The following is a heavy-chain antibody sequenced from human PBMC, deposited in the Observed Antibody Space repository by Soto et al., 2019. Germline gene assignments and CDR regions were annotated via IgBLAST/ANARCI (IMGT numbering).Heavy chain of an antibody. J-gene: IGHJ6*02. CDR3: ARYCSSTTCRKYHYYGMGV. CDR1: GGTFRSYA. V-gene: IGHV1-69*13. Sequence: AVKVPYKPAGGTFRSYASSCRRQAPGQGLEWVGGIIPFFGSPNYAQKFQGRVTITADESTSTAYMELTSLRSEDTAVYYCARYCSSTTCRKYHYYGMGVWGQGTTVTVSS. D-gene: IGHD2-2*01. CDR2: IIPFFGSP.